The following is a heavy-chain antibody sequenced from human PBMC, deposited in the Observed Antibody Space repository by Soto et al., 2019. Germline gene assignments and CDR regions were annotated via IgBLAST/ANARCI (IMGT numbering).Heavy chain of an antibody. Sequence: VVSQRVWCGAAEFKFIGYCVHWVRKAPGKGLVWVSRINSDGSSTSYADSVKGRFTISRDNAKNTLYLQMKLSSVTAADTAVYYCARDFLQRPPLKIRYNWNDAGLSWFDTWGQGTLVTVSS. D-gene: IGHD1-1*01. V-gene: IGHV3-74*01. CDR3: ARDFLQRPPLKIRYNWNDAGLSWFDT. CDR2: INSDGSST. J-gene: IGHJ5*02. CDR1: EFKFIGYC.